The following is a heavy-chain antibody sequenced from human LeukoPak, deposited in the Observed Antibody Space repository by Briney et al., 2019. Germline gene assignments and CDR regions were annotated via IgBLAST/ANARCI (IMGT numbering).Heavy chain of an antibody. J-gene: IGHJ4*02. CDR2: IYTSGST. CDR1: GGSISSGSYY. V-gene: IGHV4-61*02. CDR3: ARDEWGYYAFDY. D-gene: IGHD2-15*01. Sequence: PSETLSLTCTVSGGSISSGSYYWSWIRQPAGNGLEWIGRIYTSGSTNYNPSLKSRVTISVDTSKNQFSLKLSSVTAADTAVYYCARDEWGYYAFDYWGQGTLVTVSS.